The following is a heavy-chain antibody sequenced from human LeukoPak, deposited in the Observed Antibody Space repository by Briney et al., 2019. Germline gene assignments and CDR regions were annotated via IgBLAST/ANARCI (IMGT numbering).Heavy chain of an antibody. V-gene: IGHV3-15*01. CDR3: TAYGPSWDPAY. J-gene: IGHJ4*02. Sequence: GGSLRLSCVASGFTFNNAWMSWVRQAPGKGLEWVGLIRSKTYGGTTDYAAPVKGRFTISREDSENTVYLQMNSLKTEDTAVYYCTAYGPSWDPAYWAQGTLVTVSS. CDR1: GFTFNNAW. D-gene: IGHD1-26*01. CDR2: IRSKTYGGTT.